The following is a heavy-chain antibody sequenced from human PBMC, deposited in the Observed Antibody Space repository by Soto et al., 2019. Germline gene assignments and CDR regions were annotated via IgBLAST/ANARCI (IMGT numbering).Heavy chain of an antibody. CDR3: ARGDYYDSSGYYYGGY. CDR1: GVTFSSYA. V-gene: IGHV1-69*13. D-gene: IGHD3-22*01. CDR2: IIPIFGTA. Sequence: SVMVSCKASGVTFSSYAISWVRQAPGQGLEWMGGIIPIFGTANYAQKFQGRVTITADESTSTAYMELSSLRSEDTAVYYCARGDYYDSSGYYYGGYWGQGTLVTVSS. J-gene: IGHJ4*02.